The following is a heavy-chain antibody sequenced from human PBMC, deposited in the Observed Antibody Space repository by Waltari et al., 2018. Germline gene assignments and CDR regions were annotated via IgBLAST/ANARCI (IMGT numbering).Heavy chain of an antibody. CDR2: IYHSGST. CDR1: GYSISSGYY. D-gene: IGHD5-18*01. Sequence: QVQLQESGPGLVKPSETLSLTCAVSGYSISSGYYLGWIRQPPGKGLEWIGSIYHSGSTYYNPSLKSRVTISVDTSKNQFSLKLSSVTAADTAVYYCARGEGYSYYYFDYWGQGTLVTVSS. J-gene: IGHJ4*02. V-gene: IGHV4-38-2*01. CDR3: ARGEGYSYYYFDY.